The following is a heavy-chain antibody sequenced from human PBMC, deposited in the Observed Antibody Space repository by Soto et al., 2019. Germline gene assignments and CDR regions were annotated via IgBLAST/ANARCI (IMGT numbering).Heavy chain of an antibody. CDR3: ATGPYS. V-gene: IGHV4-39*07. Sequence: SETLSHTCTVTGAYVSSVSYSWSCIRKTPGKGLEWIGTIYYSGSTYYNPSLLSRVTISVDRSKNQFSLKLSSVTAADTAVDKGATGPYSRGQRVVVTVSA. J-gene: IGHJ5*01. CDR1: GAYVSSVSYS. CDR2: IYYSGST.